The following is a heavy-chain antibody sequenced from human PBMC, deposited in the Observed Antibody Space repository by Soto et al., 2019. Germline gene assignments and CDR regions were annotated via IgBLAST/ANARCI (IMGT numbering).Heavy chain of an antibody. J-gene: IGHJ4*02. CDR3: ARARAGGYCSSTSCYAFDY. CDR1: GGSVSSGSYY. Sequence: QVQVQESGPGLVKPSETLSLTCTVSGGSVSSGSYYWSWIRQPPGKGLEWIGYIYYSGSTNYNPSPKSRVPISVDTSKNPFSLRLSSVTAADTAVYYCARARAGGYCSSTSCYAFDYWGQGTLVTVSS. CDR2: IYYSGST. D-gene: IGHD2-2*01. V-gene: IGHV4-61*03.